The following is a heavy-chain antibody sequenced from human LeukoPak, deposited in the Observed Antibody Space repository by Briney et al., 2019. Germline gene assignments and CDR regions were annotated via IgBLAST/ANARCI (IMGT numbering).Heavy chain of an antibody. Sequence: GGSLRLSCAASGFTFNNYEMNWVRQAPGKGLEWVSYISSGGHTIYYADSVKGRFTISRDNAKNSLYLQMNSLRAEDTAVYYCARDSRWAYFDYWGQGTLVTVSS. CDR3: ARDSRWAYFDY. D-gene: IGHD6-13*01. J-gene: IGHJ4*02. CDR1: GFTFNNYE. CDR2: ISSGGHTI. V-gene: IGHV3-48*03.